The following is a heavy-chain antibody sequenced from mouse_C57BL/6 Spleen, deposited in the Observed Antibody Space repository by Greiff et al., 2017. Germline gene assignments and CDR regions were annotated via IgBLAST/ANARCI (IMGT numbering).Heavy chain of an antibody. CDR1: GYSITSGYY. V-gene: IGHV3-6*01. CDR2: ISYDGSN. CDR3: ARGDDGYYDY. D-gene: IGHD2-3*01. J-gene: IGHJ2*01. Sequence: VQLKQSGPGLVKPSQSLSLTCSVTGYSITSGYYWNWIRQFPGNKLEWMGYISYDGSNNYNPSLKNRISITRDTSKNQFFLKLNSVTTEDTATYYCARGDDGYYDYGGQGTTLTVSS.